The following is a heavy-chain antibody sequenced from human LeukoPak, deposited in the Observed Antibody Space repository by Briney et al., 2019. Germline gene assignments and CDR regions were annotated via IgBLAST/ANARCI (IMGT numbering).Heavy chain of an antibody. V-gene: IGHV4-31*03. CDR1: GGSISSGGYY. CDR2: IYYSGST. J-gene: IGHJ4*02. D-gene: IGHD3-10*01. Sequence: SETLSLTCTVSGGSISSGGYYWSWIRQHPGKGLEWIGYIYYSGSTYYNPSLKSRVTISVDTSKNQFSLKLSSVTAADTAVYYCARGRVHYYGSGSYGSYFDYWGQGTLVTVSS. CDR3: ARGRVHYYGSGSYGSYFDY.